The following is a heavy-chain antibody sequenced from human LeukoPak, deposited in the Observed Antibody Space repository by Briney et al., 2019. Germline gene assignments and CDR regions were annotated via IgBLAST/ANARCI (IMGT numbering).Heavy chain of an antibody. J-gene: IGHJ5*02. V-gene: IGHV3-7*01. CDR3: ARVRDTSGWYESAFDP. Sequence: GGSLRLSCAASGFTFNNYLMSWVRQAPGKGLEWVANIKQDGGEKYYVDSVKGRFTISRDNAKNSLYLQMNSLRAEDTAVYYCARVRDTSGWYESAFDPWGQGTLVTVSS. CDR2: IKQDGGEK. CDR1: GFTFNNYL. D-gene: IGHD6-19*01.